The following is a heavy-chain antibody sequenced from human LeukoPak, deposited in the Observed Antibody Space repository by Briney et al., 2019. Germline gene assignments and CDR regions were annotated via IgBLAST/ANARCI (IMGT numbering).Heavy chain of an antibody. D-gene: IGHD5-18*01. CDR1: GGSFSGYY. J-gene: IGHJ6*02. V-gene: IGHV4-34*01. CDR3: ARGRGYSYGHYYYYYGMDV. CDR2: INHSGST. Sequence: PSETLSLTCAVYGGSFSGYYWSWIRQPSGKGLEWIGEINHSGSTNYNPSLKSRVTISVDTSKNQFSLKLSSVTAADTAVYYCARGRGYSYGHYYYYYGMDVWGQGTTVTVSS.